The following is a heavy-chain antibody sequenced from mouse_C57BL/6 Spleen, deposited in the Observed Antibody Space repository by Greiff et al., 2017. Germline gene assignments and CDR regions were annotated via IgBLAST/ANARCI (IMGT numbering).Heavy chain of an antibody. Sequence: QVQLQQPGAELVKPGASVKLSCKASGYTFTSYWMHWVKQRPGQGLEWIGMIHPNSGSTNYNEKFKSKATLTVDKSSSTAYMQLSSLTSEDSAVYYCAFYYDYDVGLDYWGQGTTLTVSS. D-gene: IGHD2-4*01. CDR3: AFYYDYDVGLDY. V-gene: IGHV1-64*01. CDR1: GYTFTSYW. J-gene: IGHJ2*01. CDR2: IHPNSGST.